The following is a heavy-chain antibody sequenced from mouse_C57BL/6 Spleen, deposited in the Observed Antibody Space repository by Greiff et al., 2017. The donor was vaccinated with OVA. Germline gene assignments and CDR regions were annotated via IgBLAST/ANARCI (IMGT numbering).Heavy chain of an antibody. CDR2: INPNNGGT. J-gene: IGHJ3*01. V-gene: IGHV1-22*01. Sequence: EVQLQQSGPELVKPGASVKMSCKASGYTFTDYNMHWVKQSHGKSLEWIGYINPNNGGTSYNQKFKGKATLTVNKSSSTAYMELRSLTSEDSAVYYCASFYYDYDGFAYWGKGTLVTVSA. D-gene: IGHD2-4*01. CDR1: GYTFTDYN. CDR3: ASFYYDYDGFAY.